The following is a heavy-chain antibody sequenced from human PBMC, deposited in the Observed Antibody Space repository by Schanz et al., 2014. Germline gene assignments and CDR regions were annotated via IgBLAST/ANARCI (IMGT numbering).Heavy chain of an antibody. J-gene: IGHJ3*02. CDR1: GGTFSSYT. Sequence: VQLVQSGAEVKKPGSSVKVSCKLSGGTFSSYTINWLRQAPGQGLEWMGRIIPIHGIVNYAQRFQDRVRITADKSTSTAYMELSSLRSDDTAVYYCARGGGPEDVFDIWGQGTILTVSS. V-gene: IGHV1-69*02. D-gene: IGHD2-15*01. CDR2: IIPIHGIV. CDR3: ARGGGPEDVFDI.